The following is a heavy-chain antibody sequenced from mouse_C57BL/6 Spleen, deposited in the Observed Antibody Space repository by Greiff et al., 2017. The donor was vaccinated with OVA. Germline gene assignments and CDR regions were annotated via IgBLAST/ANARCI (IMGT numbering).Heavy chain of an antibody. J-gene: IGHJ3*01. V-gene: IGHV5-17*01. Sequence: EVKLVESGVGLVKPGGSLKLSCAASGFTFSDYGMHWVRQAPEKGLEWVAYISSGSSTIYYADTVKGRFTISRDNAKNTLFLQMTSLRSEDTAMYYCARGEWFAYWGQGTLVTVSA. CDR2: ISSGSSTI. CDR1: GFTFSDYG. CDR3: ARGEWFAY.